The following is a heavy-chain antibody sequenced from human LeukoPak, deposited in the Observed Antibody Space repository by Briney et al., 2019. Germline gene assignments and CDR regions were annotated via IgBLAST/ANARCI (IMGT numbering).Heavy chain of an antibody. CDR3: AKADYYDSSGMADY. CDR1: GFTFSSYA. D-gene: IGHD3-22*01. J-gene: IGHJ4*02. V-gene: IGHV3-23*01. CDR2: ISGSGGST. Sequence: GASLRHSCAAPGFTFSSYAMSWVRQAPGKGLEWVSAISGSGGSTYYADSVKGRFTISRDNSKNTLYLQMNSLRAEDTAVYYCAKADYYDSSGMADYWGQGTLVTVSS.